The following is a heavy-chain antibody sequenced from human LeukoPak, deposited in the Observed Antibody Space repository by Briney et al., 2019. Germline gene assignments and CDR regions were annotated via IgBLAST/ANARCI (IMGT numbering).Heavy chain of an antibody. V-gene: IGHV3-23*01. D-gene: IGHD3-9*01. Sequence: GGSLRLSCAASGFTFSSYAMSWVRQAPGKGLEWVSAISGSGGSTYYADSVKVRFTISRDNSKNTVYLQMNSLRAEDTAVYYCASNPRDSDILTGPNFDYWGQGTLVTVSS. J-gene: IGHJ4*02. CDR3: ASNPRDSDILTGPNFDY. CDR1: GFTFSSYA. CDR2: ISGSGGST.